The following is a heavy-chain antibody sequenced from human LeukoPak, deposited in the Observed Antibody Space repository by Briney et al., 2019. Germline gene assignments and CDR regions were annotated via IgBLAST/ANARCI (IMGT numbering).Heavy chain of an antibody. CDR3: ARGQGRIAVAGRIDY. D-gene: IGHD6-19*01. CDR1: GGSFSGYY. J-gene: IGHJ4*02. V-gene: IGHV4-34*01. CDR2: ISHSGST. Sequence: PSETLSLTCAVYGGSFSGYYWSWIRQPPGKGLEWIGEISHSGSTNYNPSLKSRVTISVDTSKNQFSLKLSSVTAADTAVYYCARGQGRIAVAGRIDYWGQGTLVTVSS.